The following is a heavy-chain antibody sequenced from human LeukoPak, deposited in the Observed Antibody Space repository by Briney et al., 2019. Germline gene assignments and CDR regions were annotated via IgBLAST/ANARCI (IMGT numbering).Heavy chain of an antibody. CDR3: ARHGSGIAVAALDY. D-gene: IGHD6-19*01. CDR2: IYHSGST. J-gene: IGHJ4*02. CDR1: GYSTSSGYY. V-gene: IGHV4-38-2*01. Sequence: SETLSLTCAVSGYSTSSGYYWGWIRQPPGKGLEWIGSIYHSGSTYYNPSFKSRVTISVDTSKNQFSLKLSSVTAADTAVYYCARHGSGIAVAALDYWGQGTLVTVSS.